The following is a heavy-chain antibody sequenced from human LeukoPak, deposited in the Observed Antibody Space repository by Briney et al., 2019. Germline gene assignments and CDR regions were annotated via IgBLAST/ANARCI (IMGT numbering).Heavy chain of an antibody. CDR3: ATSLDAPGNY. Sequence: GGSLRLSCVVSGFTFSTSWMAWVRQAPGKGLKWLANINKDGRQTYYVDSVKGRFTISRDNAENSLHLQMNSLRAEDTAVYYCATSLDAPGNYWGQGSLVTVSS. CDR1: GFTFSTSW. D-gene: IGHD6-13*01. V-gene: IGHV3-7*01. J-gene: IGHJ4*02. CDR2: INKDGRQT.